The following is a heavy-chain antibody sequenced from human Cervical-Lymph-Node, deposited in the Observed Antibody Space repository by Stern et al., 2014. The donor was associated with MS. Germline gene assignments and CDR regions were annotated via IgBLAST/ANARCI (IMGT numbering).Heavy chain of an antibody. D-gene: IGHD3-16*02. Sequence: QLQLQESGPGLVKPSETQSLMCSVSSGFIGNNYWSWIRQPPGKGLEWNGHIYYSGSTYYNPSLKSRVTISLDTSKNQLSLRLSSVTAADTAVYYCARAGPYDYIWGNFRHRAFYFDSWGQGALVTVSS. J-gene: IGHJ4*02. CDR2: IYYSGST. CDR1: SGFIGNNY. CDR3: ARAGPYDYIWGNFRHRAFYFDS. V-gene: IGHV4-59*01.